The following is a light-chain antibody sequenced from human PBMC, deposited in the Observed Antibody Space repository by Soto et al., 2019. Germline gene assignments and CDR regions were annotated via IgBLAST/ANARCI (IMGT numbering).Light chain of an antibody. J-gene: IGLJ1*01. CDR1: SSDVGSYNL. Sequence: QSALTQPASVSGSPGQSITISCTGTSSDVGSYNLVSWYQQHPGKAPKLMIYEGSKRPSGISSRFSGSKSGNTASLTISGLQAEDEADFYGCSYASSGNYVFGPGTKLTVL. CDR2: EGS. V-gene: IGLV2-23*01. CDR3: CSYASSGNYV.